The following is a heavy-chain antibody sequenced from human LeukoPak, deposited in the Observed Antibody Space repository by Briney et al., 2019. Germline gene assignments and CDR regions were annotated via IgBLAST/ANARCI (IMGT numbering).Heavy chain of an antibody. D-gene: IGHD6-19*01. V-gene: IGHV3-23*01. CDR3: ARDLGVAGTPNYGMDV. CDR1: GFTFSSYA. J-gene: IGHJ6*02. CDR2: ISGSGGNT. Sequence: PGGSLRLSCAASGFTFSSYAMSWVRQAPGKGLEWVSAISGSGGNTYYADSVKGRFTISRDNAKNSLYLQMNSLRAEDTAVYYCARDLGVAGTPNYGMDVWGQGTTVTVSS.